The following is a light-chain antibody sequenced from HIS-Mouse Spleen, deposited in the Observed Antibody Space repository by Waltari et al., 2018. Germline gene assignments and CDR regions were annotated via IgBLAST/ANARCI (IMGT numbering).Light chain of an antibody. Sequence: DIVFTQSPATLSLSPGERATLSCRASPSVSSYLAWYQQKPGQAPRLLIYDASNRATGIPARFSGSGSGTDFTLTISSLEPEDFAVYYCQQRSNWPLYTFGQGTKLEIK. V-gene: IGKV3-11*01. CDR2: DAS. J-gene: IGKJ2*01. CDR1: PSVSSY. CDR3: QQRSNWPLYT.